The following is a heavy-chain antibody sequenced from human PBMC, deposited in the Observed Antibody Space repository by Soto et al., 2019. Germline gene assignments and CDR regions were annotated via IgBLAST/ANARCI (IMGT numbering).Heavy chain of an antibody. V-gene: IGHV4-30-4*01. J-gene: IGHJ4*02. CDR3: ATGRAHYFDS. Sequence: HVQLQESGPGLVKPSQTLSLTCTVSGGSISRDYYYWSWIRQPPGKGLEWLAFIYYTGSTYYNPSLKSRLTISIDTSKNQFSLSLRSVTAADTAVYYCATGRAHYFDSWGQGTLVTVSS. CDR1: GGSISRDYYY. CDR2: IYYTGST.